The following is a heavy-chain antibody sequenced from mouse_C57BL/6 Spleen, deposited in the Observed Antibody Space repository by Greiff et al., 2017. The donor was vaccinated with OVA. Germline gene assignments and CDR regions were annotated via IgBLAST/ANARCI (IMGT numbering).Heavy chain of an antibody. V-gene: IGHV1-80*01. D-gene: IGHD1-1*01. J-gene: IGHJ4*01. CDR2: IYPGDGDT. CDR3: AREDGSSSYYAMDY. CDR1: GYAFSSYW. Sequence: VKVVESGAELVKPGASVKISCKASGYAFSSYWMNWVKQRPGKGLEWIGQIYPGDGDTNYNGKFKGKATLTADKSSSTAYMQLSSLTSEDSAVYFCAREDGSSSYYAMDYWGQGTSVTVSS.